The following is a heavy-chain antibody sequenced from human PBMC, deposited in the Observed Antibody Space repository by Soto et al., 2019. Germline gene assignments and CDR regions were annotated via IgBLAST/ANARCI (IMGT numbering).Heavy chain of an antibody. CDR3: ARDYSSGWYWFDP. V-gene: IGHV4-34*01. D-gene: IGHD6-19*01. CDR1: GGSFSGYY. CDR2: IDHSGSP. Sequence: SETLSLTCAVNGGSFSGYYWSWIRQPPGKGLEWIGEIDHSGSPNFNPSLKSRVTMSIDTSKSQFSLNLKSVTAADTAVYFCARDYSSGWYWFDPWGQGTLVTVSS. J-gene: IGHJ5*02.